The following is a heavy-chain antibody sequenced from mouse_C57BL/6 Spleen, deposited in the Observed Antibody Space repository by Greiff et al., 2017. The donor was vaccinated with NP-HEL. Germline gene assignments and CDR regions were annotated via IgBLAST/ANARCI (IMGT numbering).Heavy chain of an antibody. D-gene: IGHD2-4*01. CDR3: ARRDDYGYAMDY. V-gene: IGHV1-69*01. Sequence: QVQLQQPGAELVIPGASVKLSCKASGYTFTSYWMHWVKQRPGQGLEWIGEIDPSVSYTNYNQKFKGKSTLTVDKSSSTAYMQLSSLTSEDSAVYYCARRDDYGYAMDYWGQGTSVTVSS. CDR2: IDPSVSYT. J-gene: IGHJ4*01. CDR1: GYTFTSYW.